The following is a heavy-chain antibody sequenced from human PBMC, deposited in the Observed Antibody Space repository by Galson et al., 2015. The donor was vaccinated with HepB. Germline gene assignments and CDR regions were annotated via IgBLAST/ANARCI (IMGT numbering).Heavy chain of an antibody. J-gene: IGHJ4*02. D-gene: IGHD6-19*01. CDR2: ISWNSGSI. CDR1: GFTFDDYA. V-gene: IGHV3-9*01. CDR3: ANRPVAGVGF. Sequence: SLRLSCAASGFTFDDYAMHWVRQAPGKGLEWVSGISWNSGSIGYADSVKGRSTISRDNAKNSLYLQMNSLRPEDTALYYCANRPVAGVGFWGRGTLVTVSS.